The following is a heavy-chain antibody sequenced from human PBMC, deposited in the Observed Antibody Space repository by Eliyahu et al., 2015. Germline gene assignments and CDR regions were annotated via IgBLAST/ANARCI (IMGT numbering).Heavy chain of an antibody. V-gene: IGHV3-74*01. Sequence: EDQLVESGXGFVQPGGSLRLSCAASGFSLTKYWMIWVRQVPGKGPVWVSRIDSGGRGTTYANSVRGRFTISRDDAKNTLFLQMNSLRAEDTAIYYCSRGGRGGSIDYWGQGALVTVSS. CDR3: SRGGRGGSIDY. CDR1: GFSLTKYW. J-gene: IGHJ4*02. CDR2: IDSGGRGT. D-gene: IGHD3-10*01.